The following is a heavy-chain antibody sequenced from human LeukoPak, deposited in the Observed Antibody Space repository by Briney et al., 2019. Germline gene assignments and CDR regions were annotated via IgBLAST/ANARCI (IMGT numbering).Heavy chain of an antibody. J-gene: IGHJ4*02. D-gene: IGHD1-14*01. Sequence: PGGSLRLSCAASGFTLSRYWMSWVRQAPGKGLEWVANINEDGGERHYVDTVKGRFTIPRDNAKNSLYLQMNSLRAEDTAVYYCARGGNLENWGRGTLVTVSS. CDR1: GFTLSRYW. CDR2: INEDGGER. CDR3: ARGGNLEN. V-gene: IGHV3-7*01.